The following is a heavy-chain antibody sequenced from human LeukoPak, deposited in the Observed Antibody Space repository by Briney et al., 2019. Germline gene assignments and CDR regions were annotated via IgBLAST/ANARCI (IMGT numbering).Heavy chain of an antibody. CDR3: AKALTPSRGPPTDDY. V-gene: IGHV3-30*18. D-gene: IGHD1-14*01. J-gene: IGHJ4*02. CDR2: ISYDGSNK. Sequence: PGGSLRLSCAASGFTFSSFGMSWVRQAPGKGLEWVAVISYDGSNKYYADSVKGRFTISRDNSKNTLYLQMNSLRAEDTAVYYCAKALTPSRGPPTDDYWGQGTLVTVSS. CDR1: GFTFSSFG.